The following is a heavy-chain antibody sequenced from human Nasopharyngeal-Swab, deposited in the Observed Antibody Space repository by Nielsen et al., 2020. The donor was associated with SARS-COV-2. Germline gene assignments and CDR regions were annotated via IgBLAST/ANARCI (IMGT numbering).Heavy chain of an antibody. Sequence: GGSLRLSCAASGFTFDDYTMHWVRQAPGKGLEWVSLISWVGGNTYYADSVKGRFTISRDNSKNSLYLQMNSLRTEDTALYYCAKDKSQWLAHYYFDYWGQGTLVTVSS. CDR3: AKDKSQWLAHYYFDY. V-gene: IGHV3-43*01. CDR2: ISWVGGNT. J-gene: IGHJ4*02. D-gene: IGHD6-19*01. CDR1: GFTFDDYT.